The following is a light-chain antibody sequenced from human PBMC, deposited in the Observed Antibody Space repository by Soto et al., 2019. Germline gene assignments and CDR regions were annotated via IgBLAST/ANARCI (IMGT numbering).Light chain of an antibody. CDR2: EVN. V-gene: IGLV2-23*02. Sequence: QSVLTQPPSASGSPGQSVAVSCTGTSSDVGGYNFVSWYQLHPGKAPKLLIFEVNKRPSGVSNRFSASKSGSTASLTISGLQVEDEADYYCCSYAGGGTWVFGGGTKLTVL. CDR1: SSDVGGYNF. CDR3: CSYAGGGTWV. J-gene: IGLJ3*02.